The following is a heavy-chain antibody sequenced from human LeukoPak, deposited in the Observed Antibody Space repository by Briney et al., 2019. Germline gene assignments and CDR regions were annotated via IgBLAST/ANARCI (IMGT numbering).Heavy chain of an antibody. CDR3: ARVRSTSAGYFDY. CDR2: IYSGGST. CDR1: GFTFSSYG. J-gene: IGHJ4*02. Sequence: GGSLRLSCAASGFTFSSYGMHWVRQAPGKGLEWVSVIYSGGSTYYADSVKGRFTISRDNSKNTLYLQMNSLRAEDTAVYYCARVRSTSAGYFDYWGQGTLVTVSS. V-gene: IGHV3-66*01. D-gene: IGHD6-13*01.